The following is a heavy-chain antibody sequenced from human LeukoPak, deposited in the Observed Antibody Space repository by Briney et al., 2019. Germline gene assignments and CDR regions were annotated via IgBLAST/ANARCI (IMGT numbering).Heavy chain of an antibody. J-gene: IGHJ6*02. Sequence: GGSLRLSCAASGFTFSDYDMNWVRHAPGKGLEWVSGINTGGKTHYSGSATGRFATSRENAKNSLYLQMSNLRGGDTAVYYCARGRCSSSRCYEGVNGLDVWGQGTPVTVSS. V-gene: IGHV3-13*01. CDR1: GFTFSDYD. CDR2: INTGGKT. D-gene: IGHD2-2*01. CDR3: ARGRCSSSRCYEGVNGLDV.